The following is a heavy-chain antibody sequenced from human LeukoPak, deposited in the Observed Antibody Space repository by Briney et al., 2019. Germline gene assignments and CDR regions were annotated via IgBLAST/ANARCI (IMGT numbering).Heavy chain of an antibody. J-gene: IGHJ4*02. V-gene: IGHV4-59*01. CDR1: GGSISSYY. CDR3: ARAYYDSSGYGYYFDY. Sequence: PSETLSLTCTVSGGSISSYYWSWIRQPPGKGLEWIGYIYYSGSTNYNPSLKSRVTISVDTSKNQFSLKLSSVTAADTAVYYCARAYYDSSGYGYYFDYWGQGTLVTVSS. CDR2: IYYSGST. D-gene: IGHD3-22*01.